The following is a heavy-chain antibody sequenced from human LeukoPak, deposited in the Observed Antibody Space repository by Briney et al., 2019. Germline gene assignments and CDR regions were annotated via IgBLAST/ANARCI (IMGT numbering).Heavy chain of an antibody. V-gene: IGHV4-30-4*01. D-gene: IGHD3-22*01. Sequence: PSETLSLTCSVSNGCISSGGYYWSWIRQPPGKGLEWIGYIYYSGSTYYNPSLKSRVTISVDTSKNQFSLKLSSVTAADTAVYYCASSSTDYYDSSGYGAFDIWGQGTMVTVSS. CDR3: ASSSTDYYDSSGYGAFDI. CDR2: IYYSGST. J-gene: IGHJ3*02. CDR1: NGCISSGGYY.